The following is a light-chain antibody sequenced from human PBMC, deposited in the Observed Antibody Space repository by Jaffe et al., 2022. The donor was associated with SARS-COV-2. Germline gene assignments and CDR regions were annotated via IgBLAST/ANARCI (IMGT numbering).Light chain of an antibody. CDR3: SSYTTSSTLPYV. Sequence: QSALTQPASVSGSPGQSITVSCTGTSSDVGAYNSVSWYQHHPGKAPKLIIHDVSNRPSGVSDRFSGSKSGNTASLTISGLQAEDEADYFCSSYTTSSTLPYVFGTGTKVTVV. V-gene: IGLV2-14*03. CDR2: DVS. CDR1: SSDVGAYNS. J-gene: IGLJ1*01.